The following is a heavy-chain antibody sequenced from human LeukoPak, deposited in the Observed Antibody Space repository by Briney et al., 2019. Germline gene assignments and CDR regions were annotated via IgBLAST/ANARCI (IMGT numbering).Heavy chain of an antibody. D-gene: IGHD6-6*01. V-gene: IGHV7-4-1*02. Sequence: ASMKVSCKPSGYIFNNYDINWVRQATGQGLEWMGWINTNTGNPTYAQGFTGRFVFSLDTSVSTAYLQISSLKAEDTAVYYCASHFTAVPYWGQGTLVTVSS. J-gene: IGHJ4*02. CDR1: GYIFNNYD. CDR2: INTNTGNP. CDR3: ASHFTAVPY.